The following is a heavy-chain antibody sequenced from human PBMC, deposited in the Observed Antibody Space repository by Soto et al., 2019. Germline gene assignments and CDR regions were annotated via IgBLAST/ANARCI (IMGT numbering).Heavy chain of an antibody. Sequence: SETLSLTCTVSGGSVSSGSHYWSWIRQPPGKGLEWIAYIYHTGSADYNPSLKSRVTLSIDMTNNHVSLILNSVTAADTAVYYCARVGPWVPYYYDSSPYTFENWFDPWSQGTLVTVSS. D-gene: IGHD3-22*01. V-gene: IGHV4-61*03. CDR3: ARVGPWVPYYYDSSPYTFENWFDP. CDR2: IYHTGSA. J-gene: IGHJ5*02. CDR1: GGSVSSGSHY.